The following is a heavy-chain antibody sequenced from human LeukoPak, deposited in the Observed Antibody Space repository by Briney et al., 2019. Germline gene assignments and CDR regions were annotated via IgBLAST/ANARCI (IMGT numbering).Heavy chain of an antibody. CDR1: GFTFSSYG. D-gene: IGHD3-3*01. V-gene: IGHV3-30*18. CDR2: ISYDGSNK. Sequence: GRSLRLSCAASGFTFSSYGMHWVRQAPGKGLEWVAVISYDGSNKYYADSVKGRFTISRDNSKSTLYLQMNSLRAEDTAVYYCAKIPQVGIFAVPNFDYWGQGTLVTVS. J-gene: IGHJ4*02. CDR3: AKIPQVGIFAVPNFDY.